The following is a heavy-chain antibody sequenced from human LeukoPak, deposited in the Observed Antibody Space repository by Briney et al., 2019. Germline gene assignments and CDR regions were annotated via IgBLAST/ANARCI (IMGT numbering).Heavy chain of an antibody. Sequence: ASVKVSCKASGYTFTSYGISWVRQAPGQGLEWMGGIIPIFGTANYAQKFQGRVTITADESTSTAYMELSSLRSEDTAVYYCATSWGYYDSSGYYNDYWGQGTLVAVSS. D-gene: IGHD3-22*01. V-gene: IGHV1-69*13. CDR1: GYTFTSYG. CDR3: ATSWGYYDSSGYYNDY. J-gene: IGHJ4*02. CDR2: IIPIFGTA.